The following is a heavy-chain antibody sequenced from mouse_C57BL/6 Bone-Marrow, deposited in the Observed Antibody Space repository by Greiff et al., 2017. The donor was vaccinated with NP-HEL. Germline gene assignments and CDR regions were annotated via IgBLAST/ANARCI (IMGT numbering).Heavy chain of an antibody. J-gene: IGHJ2*01. D-gene: IGHD2-1*01. CDR3: ARCYGNYDGY. Sequence: VQLQQPGAELVKPGASVKLSCKASGFTFTSYWMHWVKQRPGQGLEWIGMIHPNSGSTNYNEKFKSKATLTVDKSSSTAYMQLSSLTSEDSAVYYCARCYGNYDGYWGQGTTLTVSS. V-gene: IGHV1-64*01. CDR2: IHPNSGST. CDR1: GFTFTSYW.